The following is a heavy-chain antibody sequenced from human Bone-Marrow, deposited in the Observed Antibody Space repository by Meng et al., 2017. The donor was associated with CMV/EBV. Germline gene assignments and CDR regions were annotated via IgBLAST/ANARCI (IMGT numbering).Heavy chain of an antibody. CDR1: GFTFSSYA. CDR2: ISGSGGST. Sequence: GESLKISCAASGFTFSSYAMSWVRQAPGKGLEWVSAISGSGGSTYYADSVKGRFTISRDNSKNTLYLQMNSLRAEDTAVYYCARPGIRGEFDIWGQGTMVTVSS. CDR3: ARPGIRGEFDI. V-gene: IGHV3-23*01. D-gene: IGHD3-16*01. J-gene: IGHJ3*02.